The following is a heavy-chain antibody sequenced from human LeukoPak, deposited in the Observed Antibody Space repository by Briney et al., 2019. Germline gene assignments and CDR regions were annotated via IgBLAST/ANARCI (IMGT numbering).Heavy chain of an antibody. V-gene: IGHV1-2*02. CDR2: INPSTGGT. CDR1: GYTFTDYC. J-gene: IGHJ4*02. CDR3: ARSEAFDY. Sequence: ASVKVSCKASGYTFTDYCIYWGRQAPGPGLEWMGWINPSTGGTNYARKFQGRVTMTRDTSISTAYMELSRLTSDDTAVYYCARSEAFDYWGQGTLVTVSS.